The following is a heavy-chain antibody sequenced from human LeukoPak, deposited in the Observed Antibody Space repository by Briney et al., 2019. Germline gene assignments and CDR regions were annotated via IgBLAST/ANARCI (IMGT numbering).Heavy chain of an antibody. CDR3: ARRGSPAGNYFDY. Sequence: GGSLRLSCAASGFTFSSYSMNWVRQAPGKGLEWVSSISSSSSYIYYADSVKGRFTISRDNAKNSLYLQMNSLRAEDTAVYYCARRGSPAGNYFDYWGQGTLVTVSS. CDR1: GFTFSSYS. D-gene: IGHD6-13*01. J-gene: IGHJ4*02. V-gene: IGHV3-21*01. CDR2: ISSSSSYI.